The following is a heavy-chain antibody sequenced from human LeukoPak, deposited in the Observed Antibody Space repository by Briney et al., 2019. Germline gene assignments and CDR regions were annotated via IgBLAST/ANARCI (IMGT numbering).Heavy chain of an antibody. CDR3: AKRAYYYYMDV. CDR2: ISGSGFDT. V-gene: IGHV3-23*01. Sequence: GGSLGLSCAASGFTFNNYAMSWVRQASRKGLEVGSGISGSGFDTYYADSVEGRFTISRDNSKNTLYLQMNSLRAEDTAVYYCAKRAYYYYMDVWGKGTTLTVSS. CDR1: GFTFNNYA. J-gene: IGHJ6*03.